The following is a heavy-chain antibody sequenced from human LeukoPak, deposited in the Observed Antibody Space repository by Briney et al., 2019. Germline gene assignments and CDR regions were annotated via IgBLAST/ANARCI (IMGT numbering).Heavy chain of an antibody. CDR2: IYSGGYT. J-gene: IGHJ3*02. CDR3: ARVNYYDSSDAFNI. D-gene: IGHD3-22*01. Sequence: PGGSLRLSCAASGFTVSSNYMSWVRQAPGKGLEWVSVIYSGGYTYYADSVKGRFTISRDNSKNTLYLQMNSLRAEDTAVYYCARVNYYDSSDAFNIWGQGTMVTVSS. V-gene: IGHV3-53*01. CDR1: GFTVSSNY.